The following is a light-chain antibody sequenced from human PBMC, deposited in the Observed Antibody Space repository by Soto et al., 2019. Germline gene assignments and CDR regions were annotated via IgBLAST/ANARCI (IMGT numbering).Light chain of an antibody. V-gene: IGKV1-39*01. CDR3: QQSYTTPRT. CDR2: AAS. CDR1: QSISTF. Sequence: DIQMTQSPSSLSASVGDRVSVTCRASQSISTFLNWYQQRPGEAPKLLMYAASSLQSGVPSRFSGSGSGADFTLTIGSLQTEDFATYYCQQSYTTPRTFGQGTKVEVK. J-gene: IGKJ1*01.